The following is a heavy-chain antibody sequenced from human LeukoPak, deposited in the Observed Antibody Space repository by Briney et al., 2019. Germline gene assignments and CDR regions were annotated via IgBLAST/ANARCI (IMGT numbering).Heavy chain of an antibody. J-gene: IGHJ4*02. CDR2: ISAYNGNT. V-gene: IGHV1-18*01. CDR1: GYTFTSYG. D-gene: IGHD3-22*01. CDR3: ARGRYYDSSGYYFRFDY. Sequence: ASVKVSCKASGYTFTSYGISWVRQAPGQGLEWMGWISAYNGNTNYAQKLQGRVTMTTDTSTSTAYMELRSLRSDDTAVYYCARGRYYDSSGYYFRFDYWGQGTLVTVSS.